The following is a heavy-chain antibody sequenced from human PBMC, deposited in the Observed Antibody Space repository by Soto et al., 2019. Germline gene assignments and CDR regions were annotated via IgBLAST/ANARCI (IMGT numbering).Heavy chain of an antibody. D-gene: IGHD4-17*01. J-gene: IGHJ6*02. V-gene: IGHV4-59*01. CDR2: IYYSGST. Sequence: QVQLQESGPGLVKPSETLSLTCTVSGGSISSYYWSWIRQPPGKGLEWIGYIYYSGSTNYNPSLKSRGTQAVDTSKNQFSLKLSSVTAADTAVYYCARGGGDDYYYYGMDVWGQGTTVTVSS. CDR3: ARGGGDDYYYYGMDV. CDR1: GGSISSYY.